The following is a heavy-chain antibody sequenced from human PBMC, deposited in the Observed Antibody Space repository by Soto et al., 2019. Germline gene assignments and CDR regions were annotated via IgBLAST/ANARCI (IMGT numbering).Heavy chain of an antibody. D-gene: IGHD2-21*01. J-gene: IGHJ6*02. CDR2: IYYSGST. V-gene: IGHV4-61*08. Sequence: VGDHRICIRQPPGKGLEWIGYIYYSGSTNYNPSLKSRVTITADESTSTAYMELSSLRSEDTAVYYCARDQIDYYYGMDVWGQGTTVTV. CDR1: VGDH. CDR3: ARDQIDYYYGMDV.